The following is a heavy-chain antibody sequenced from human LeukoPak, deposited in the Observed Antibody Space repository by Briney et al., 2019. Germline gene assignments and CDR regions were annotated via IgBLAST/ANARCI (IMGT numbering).Heavy chain of an antibody. CDR2: ISYDGSNK. D-gene: IGHD1-26*01. J-gene: IGHJ4*02. V-gene: IGHV3-30-3*01. CDR1: GFTFSSYA. Sequence: SGRSLRLSCAASGFTFSSYAMHWVRQAPGKGLEWVAVISYDGSNKYYADSVKGRFTISRDNSKNTLYLQMNSLRAEDTAVYYCARVSGSGSYSFGYWGQGTLVTVSS. CDR3: ARVSGSGSYSFGY.